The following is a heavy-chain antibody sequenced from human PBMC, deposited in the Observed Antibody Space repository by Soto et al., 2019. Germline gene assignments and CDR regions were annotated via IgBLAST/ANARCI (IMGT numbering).Heavy chain of an antibody. D-gene: IGHD3-3*01. CDR2: ISSSSSTI. Sequence: EVQLVESGGGLVQPGGSLRLSWAASGFTFSSYSMNWVRQAPGKGLEWVSYISSSSSTIYYADSVKGRFTISRDNAKNSLYLQMNSLRAEDTAVYSCASHRYDFWSGYLNSYFDYWGQGTLVTVSS. CDR1: GFTFSSYS. CDR3: ASHRYDFWSGYLNSYFDY. J-gene: IGHJ4*02. V-gene: IGHV3-48*01.